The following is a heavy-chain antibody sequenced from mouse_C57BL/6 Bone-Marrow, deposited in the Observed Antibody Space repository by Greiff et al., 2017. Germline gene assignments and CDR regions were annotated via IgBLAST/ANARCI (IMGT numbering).Heavy chain of an antibody. CDR3: ARPTGCAMDY. CDR1: GFSLTSYA. V-gene: IGHV2-9-1*01. CDR2: IWTGGGT. J-gene: IGHJ4*01. Sequence: QVQLKESAPGLGAPSQSLSITFTVSGFSLTSYAISWVRQPPGKGLEWLGVIWTGGGTHYNSALNSRLSVSKDNSKGQVFLKMNSLQSDDTARYDCARPTGCAMDYWGQGTSVTVSS. D-gene: IGHD3-1*01.